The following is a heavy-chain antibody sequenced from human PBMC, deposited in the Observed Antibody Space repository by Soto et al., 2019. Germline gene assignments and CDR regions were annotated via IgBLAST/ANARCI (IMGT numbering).Heavy chain of an antibody. Sequence: QVQLQESGPGLVKPSETLSLTCTVSGGSISSYYWSWIRQPPGKGLEWIGYIYYSGSPNYNPSLKSRVTISVDTSKNQFSLKLSSVTAADTAVYYCAREGGDYWGQGTLVTVSS. D-gene: IGHD1-26*01. CDR2: IYYSGSP. CDR1: GGSISSYY. V-gene: IGHV4-59*01. J-gene: IGHJ4*02. CDR3: AREGGDY.